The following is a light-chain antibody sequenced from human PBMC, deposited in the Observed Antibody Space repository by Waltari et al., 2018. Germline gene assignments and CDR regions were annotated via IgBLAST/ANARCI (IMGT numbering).Light chain of an antibody. CDR1: QNINGW. J-gene: IGKJ1*01. Sequence: DVQMTQSPPTLSASVGDRVTITCRASQNINGWLAWYQQKAGKAPKLLIYKASILEIGVPSRFSGSGSGTEFTLTISSLQPDDFATYYCLQYNTYSWTFGQGTKV. V-gene: IGKV1-5*03. CDR3: LQYNTYSWT. CDR2: KAS.